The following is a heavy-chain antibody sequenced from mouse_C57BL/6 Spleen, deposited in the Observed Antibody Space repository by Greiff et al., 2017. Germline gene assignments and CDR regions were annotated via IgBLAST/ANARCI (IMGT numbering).Heavy chain of an antibody. V-gene: IGHV1-9*01. CDR3: AGSLFYYGSSYRYFDV. CDR2: ILPGSGST. J-gene: IGHJ1*03. D-gene: IGHD1-1*01. Sequence: QVQLQQSGAELMKPGASVKLSCKATGYTFTGYWIEWVKQRPGHGLEWIGEILPGSGSTNYNQKFQGKATFTADTSSNTAYMQLSSLTTEDTAIYYCAGSLFYYGSSYRYFDVWGTGTTVTVSS. CDR1: GYTFTGYW.